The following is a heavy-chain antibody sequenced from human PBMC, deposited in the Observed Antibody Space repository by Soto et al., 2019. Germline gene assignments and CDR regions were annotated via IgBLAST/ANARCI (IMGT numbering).Heavy chain of an antibody. CDR3: VGSYRYYFDY. CDR1: GGTFSSYA. J-gene: IGHJ4*02. CDR2: IIPIFGTA. Sequence: SVKVSCKASGGTFSSYAISWVRQAPGQGLEWMGGIIPIFGTANYAQKFQGRVTITADESTSTAYMELSSLRSEDTAVYYCVGSYRYYFDYWGQGTLVTVSS. D-gene: IGHD1-26*01. V-gene: IGHV1-69*13.